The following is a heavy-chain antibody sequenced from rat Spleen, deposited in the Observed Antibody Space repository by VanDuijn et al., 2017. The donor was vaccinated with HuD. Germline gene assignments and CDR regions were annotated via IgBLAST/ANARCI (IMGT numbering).Heavy chain of an antibody. D-gene: IGHD1-9*01. CDR2: ISYGDSSGHSST. V-gene: IGHV5-29*01. Sequence: EVQLVESGGGLVQPGRSLKLSCVASGFTFNNYWMSWIRPAPTKGLEWVATISYGDSSGHSSTYYRASVKGRFTISRDNAKSTLSLQMDSLRSEDTATYYCARRHYGYTDYFDYWGQGVMVTVSS. CDR3: ARRHYGYTDYFDY. J-gene: IGHJ2*01. CDR1: GFTFNNYW.